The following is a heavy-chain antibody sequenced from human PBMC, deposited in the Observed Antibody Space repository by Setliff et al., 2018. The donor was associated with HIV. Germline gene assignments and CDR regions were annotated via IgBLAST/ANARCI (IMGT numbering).Heavy chain of an antibody. CDR2: IYYSGST. V-gene: IGHV4-30-4*02. D-gene: IGHD3-10*01. CDR1: GGSITTGGYY. Sequence: SETLSLTCNVSGGSITTGGYYWSWIRQHPGKGLEWIGYIYYSGSTHYNPSLKSRVTISVDTSNNQFSLKMTSMTAADTAVYYCVGGIRGARFSPWGQGTLVTVSS. J-gene: IGHJ5*02. CDR3: VGGIRGARFSP.